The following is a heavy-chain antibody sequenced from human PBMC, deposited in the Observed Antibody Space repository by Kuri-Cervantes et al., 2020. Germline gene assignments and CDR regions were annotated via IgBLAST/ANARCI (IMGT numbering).Heavy chain of an antibody. CDR2: IVVGSGNT. D-gene: IGHD3-10*01. J-gene: IGHJ6*02. Sequence: SVKVSCKASGFTFTSSAVQWVRQARGQRLEWIGWIVVGSGNTNYAQKFQERVTITRDMSTSTAYMELSSLRSEDTAVYYCARDRGLLLLWFGESGNYYGMDVWGQGTTVTVSS. V-gene: IGHV1-58*01. CDR1: GFTFTSSA. CDR3: ARDRGLLLLWFGESGNYYGMDV.